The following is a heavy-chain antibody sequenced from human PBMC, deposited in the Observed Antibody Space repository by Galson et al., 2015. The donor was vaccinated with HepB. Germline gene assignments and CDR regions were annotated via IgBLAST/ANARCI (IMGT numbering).Heavy chain of an antibody. CDR3: AGAGLKYSSPRGDAFDI. J-gene: IGHJ3*02. Sequence: SLRLSCAASGFTFSSYSMNWVRQAPGKGLEWVSSISSSSSYIYYADSVQGRFTISRDNAKNSLYLQMNSLRAEDTAVYYCAGAGLKYSSPRGDAFDIWGQGTMVTVSS. D-gene: IGHD6-19*01. CDR2: ISSSSSYI. V-gene: IGHV3-21*01. CDR1: GFTFSSYS.